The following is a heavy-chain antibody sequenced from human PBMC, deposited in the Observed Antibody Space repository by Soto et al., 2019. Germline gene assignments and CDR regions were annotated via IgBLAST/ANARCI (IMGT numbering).Heavy chain of an antibody. J-gene: IGHJ2*01. D-gene: IGHD6-19*01. CDR1: GYTFTNYV. CDR3: AKVGRSAVADWFFDL. V-gene: IGHV1-3*01. Sequence: QVQLVQSGAEVKKPGASVKVSCKASGYTFTNYVIYWVRQAPGQRLEWMAWINGGNGYTKYSQKFQDRVTVTRDTSATTAYMELSSLRSEDTAVYYCAKVGRSAVADWFFDLWGRGTLVIVSS. CDR2: INGGNGYT.